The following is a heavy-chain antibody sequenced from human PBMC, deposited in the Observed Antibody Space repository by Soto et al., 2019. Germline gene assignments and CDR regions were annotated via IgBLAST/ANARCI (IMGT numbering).Heavy chain of an antibody. CDR2: IYYSRST. J-gene: IGHJ6*03. CDR3: ARTREPIRSTVTTQKTDYYMDV. D-gene: IGHD4-17*01. V-gene: IGHV4-31*03. CDR1: GGSISSGGHY. Sequence: SETLSLTCTVSGGSISSGGHYWSWIRQHPGKGLEWIGHIYYSRSTYYNPSLKSRVSTSIDTSKKQFSLKLSSVTAADTAVYYCARTREPIRSTVTTQKTDYYMDVWGKGTTVTVSS.